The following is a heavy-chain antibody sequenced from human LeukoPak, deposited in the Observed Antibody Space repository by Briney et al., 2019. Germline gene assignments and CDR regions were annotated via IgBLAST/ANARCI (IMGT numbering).Heavy chain of an antibody. Sequence: PGGSLRLSCAASGFTFSSYGMHWVRQAPGKGLEWVAFIRYDGSNKYYADSVKGRFTISRDNSKNTLYLQMNSLRAEDTAVYYCARLWFGEGSFDWFDLWGQGTLVTVSS. CDR1: GFTFSSYG. D-gene: IGHD3-10*01. V-gene: IGHV3-30*02. CDR3: ARLWFGEGSFDWFDL. J-gene: IGHJ5*02. CDR2: IRYDGSNK.